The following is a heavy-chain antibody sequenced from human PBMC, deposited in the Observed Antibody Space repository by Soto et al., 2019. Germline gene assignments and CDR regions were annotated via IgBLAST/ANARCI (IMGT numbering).Heavy chain of an antibody. CDR2: IDTSGAGT. J-gene: IGHJ4*02. V-gene: IGHV3-23*05. D-gene: IGHD2-2*01. CDR3: AKRYCGSTSCSGGRAFDY. CDR1: GFTFRSSP. Sequence: EVQLLESGGGLVEPGGSLRLSCAASGFTFRSSPMSWVRQAPGNGLECVSAIDTSGAGTYYVDSVRGRFTISRDNSKNTLFLRMDSLRAEDTALYYCAKRYCGSTSCSGGRAFDYWGQGTLVTVSS.